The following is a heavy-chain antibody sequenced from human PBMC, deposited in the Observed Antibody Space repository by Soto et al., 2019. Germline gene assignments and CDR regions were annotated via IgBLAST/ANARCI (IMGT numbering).Heavy chain of an antibody. Sequence: QVQLVQSGAEVKKPGASVKVSCKASGYTFTSYGISWVRQAPGQGLEWMGWISAYNGNTNYAQKLQGRVTMTTDTSTSPAYMERRSLRSDDKAVYYCARGPAAYYDGSGYPFDYWGQGTLVTVSS. CDR3: ARGPAAYYDGSGYPFDY. V-gene: IGHV1-18*01. CDR2: ISAYNGNT. J-gene: IGHJ4*02. D-gene: IGHD3-10*01. CDR1: GYTFTSYG.